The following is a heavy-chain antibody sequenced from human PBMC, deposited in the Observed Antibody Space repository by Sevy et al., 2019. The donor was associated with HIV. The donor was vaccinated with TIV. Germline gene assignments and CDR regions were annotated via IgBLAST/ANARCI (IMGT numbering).Heavy chain of an antibody. V-gene: IGHV3-11*04. CDR2: ISSSSTI. CDR1: GFTFSDYY. D-gene: IGHD3-22*01. Sequence: GGSLRLSCAASGFTFSDYYMSWIRQAPGKGLEWISYISSSSTIYYADSVKGRFTIFRDNAKNSLYLQMNSLRAEDTAVYYCARGLTMIDLFDPWGQGILVTVSS. CDR3: ARGLTMIDLFDP. J-gene: IGHJ5*02.